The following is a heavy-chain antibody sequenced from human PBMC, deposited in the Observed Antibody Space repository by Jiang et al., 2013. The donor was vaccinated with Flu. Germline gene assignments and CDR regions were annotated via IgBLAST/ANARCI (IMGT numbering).Heavy chain of an antibody. V-gene: IGHV6-1*01. Sequence: SLTCAISGDSVSSDSAAWNWIRQSPSRGLEWLGRTYYRSKWFKGYAPSVKSRITINPDTSKNQFSLQLNSVTPEDTAVYYCARSAPNVDYWGQGTLVTVSS. CDR3: ARSAPNVDY. J-gene: IGHJ4*02. CDR1: GDSVSSDSAA. CDR2: TYYRSKWFK.